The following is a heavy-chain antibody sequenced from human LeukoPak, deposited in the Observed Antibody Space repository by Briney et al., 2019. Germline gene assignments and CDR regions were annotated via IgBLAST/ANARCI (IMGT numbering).Heavy chain of an antibody. CDR3: ARKEGGQLVNTRRWFDP. V-gene: IGHV4-34*01. D-gene: IGHD6-13*01. CDR2: INHSGST. Sequence: SETLSLTCAVYGGSFSGYYWSWIRQPPGKGLEWIGEINHSGSTNYNPSLKSRVTISVDTSKNQFSLKLSSVTAADTAVYYCARKEGGQLVNTRRWFDPWGQGTLVTVSS. CDR1: GGSFSGYY. J-gene: IGHJ5*02.